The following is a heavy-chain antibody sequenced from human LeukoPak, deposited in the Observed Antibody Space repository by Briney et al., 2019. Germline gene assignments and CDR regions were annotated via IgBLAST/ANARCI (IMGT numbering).Heavy chain of an antibody. V-gene: IGHV4-59*01. CDR1: GGSISSYY. CDR3: ARGLQVWSRDPFDY. CDR2: IYYSGST. D-gene: IGHD3-10*01. J-gene: IGHJ4*02. Sequence: SETLSLTCTVSGGSISSYYWSWIRQPPGKGLEWIGYIYYSGSTNYNPSLKSRVTMSVDTSKNQFSLKLSSVTAADTAVYYCARGLQVWSRDPFDYWGRGNLVTVSS.